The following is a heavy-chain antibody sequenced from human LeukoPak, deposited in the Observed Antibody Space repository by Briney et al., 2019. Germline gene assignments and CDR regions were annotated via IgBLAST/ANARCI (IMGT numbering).Heavy chain of an antibody. Sequence: SETLSLTCAVYGGSFSGYYWSWIRQPPGEGLEWIGEINHSGSTNYNPSLKSRVTISVDTSKNQFSLKLSSVTAADTAVYYCASQINGNYYYMDVWGKGTTVTISS. CDR2: INHSGST. D-gene: IGHD2-8*01. CDR3: ASQINGNYYYMDV. J-gene: IGHJ6*03. CDR1: GGSFSGYY. V-gene: IGHV4-34*01.